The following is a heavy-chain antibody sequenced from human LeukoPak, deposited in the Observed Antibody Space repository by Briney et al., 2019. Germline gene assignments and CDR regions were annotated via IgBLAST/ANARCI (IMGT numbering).Heavy chain of an antibody. J-gene: IGHJ4*02. D-gene: IGHD3-22*01. CDR1: GGSISTYY. Sequence: TSETLSLTCTVSGGSISTYYWSWIRQPAGKGLEWIGHIYTSGTTNYNPSLKSRVTISVDTSKNQFSLKLSSVTAADTAVYYCARDQRHYYGSSGGFDYWGQGTLVTVSS. V-gene: IGHV4-4*07. CDR2: IYTSGTT. CDR3: ARDQRHYYGSSGGFDY.